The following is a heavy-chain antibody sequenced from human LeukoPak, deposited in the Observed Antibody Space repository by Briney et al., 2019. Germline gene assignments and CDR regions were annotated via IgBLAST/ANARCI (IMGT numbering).Heavy chain of an antibody. V-gene: IGHV3-30*04. D-gene: IGHD5-18*01. CDR2: ISYDGSNK. Sequence: GGSLRLPCAASGFTFSSYAMHWVRQAPGKGLEWVAVISYDGSNKYYADSVKGRFTISRDNSKNTLYLQMNSLRAEDTAVYYYARDGGYSYFDYWGQGTLVTVSS. CDR1: GFTFSSYA. J-gene: IGHJ4*02. CDR3: ARDGGYSYFDY.